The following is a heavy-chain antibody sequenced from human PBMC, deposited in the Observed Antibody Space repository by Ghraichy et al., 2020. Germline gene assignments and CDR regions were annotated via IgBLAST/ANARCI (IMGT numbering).Heavy chain of an antibody. CDR3: ARGGRGAQYYFDY. CDR2: IIPIFGTA. J-gene: IGHJ4*02. V-gene: IGHV1-69*01. CDR1: GGTFSNYA. Sequence: NISCKASGGTFSNYAISWVRQAPGQGLEWMGGIIPIFGTANYGQKFQDRVTITADESTSTAYMELSSLKSEDTAMYYCARGGRGAQYYFDYRGQGTLVTVSS.